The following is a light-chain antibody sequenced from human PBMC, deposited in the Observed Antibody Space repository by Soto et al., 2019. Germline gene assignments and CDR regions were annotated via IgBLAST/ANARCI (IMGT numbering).Light chain of an antibody. CDR3: QQYNNWPPDT. J-gene: IGKJ3*01. CDR1: QSISRN. V-gene: IGKV3-15*01. Sequence: EIVMTQSPATLSVSPGERATLSCRASQSISRNLAWYQQKPGQAPRLLIYGASTRATGIPARFSGSGSGTAFTITISSLQSEDFAVYYCQQYNNWPPDTFGPGTKVDIK. CDR2: GAS.